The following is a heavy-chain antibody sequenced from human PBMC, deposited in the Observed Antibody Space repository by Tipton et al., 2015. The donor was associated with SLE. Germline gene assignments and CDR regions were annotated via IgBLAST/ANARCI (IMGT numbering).Heavy chain of an antibody. CDR2: FYYSGST. CDR1: GDSISSHY. V-gene: IGHV4-59*11. CDR3: ARGVPSDY. Sequence: TLSLTCTVSGDSISSHYWSWIRQPPGKGLEWIGYFYYSGSTNYNPSLKSRVTISVDTSKNQFSLKLSSVTAADTAVYYCARGVPSDYWGQGTLVTVSS. J-gene: IGHJ4*02.